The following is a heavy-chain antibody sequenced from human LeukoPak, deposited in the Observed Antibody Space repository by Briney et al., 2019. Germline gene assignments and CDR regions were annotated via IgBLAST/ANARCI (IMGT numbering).Heavy chain of an antibody. J-gene: IGHJ4*02. V-gene: IGHV4-61*01. CDR1: GGSISSSSYY. CDR2: IYYSGST. CDR3: ASGSGYYFDY. Sequence: SETLSLTCTVSGGSISSSSYYWSWIRQPPGKGLEWIGYIYYSGSTNYNPSLKSRVTISVDTSKNQFSLKLSSVTAADTAVYYCASGSGYYFDYWGQGTLVTVSS. D-gene: IGHD3-10*01.